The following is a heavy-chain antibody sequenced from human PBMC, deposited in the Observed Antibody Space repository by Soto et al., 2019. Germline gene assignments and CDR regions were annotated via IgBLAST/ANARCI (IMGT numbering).Heavy chain of an antibody. CDR1: GGTFSNYG. D-gene: IGHD1-1*01. CDR2: ILPMFGKT. V-gene: IGHV1-69*06. J-gene: IGHJ6*02. CDR3: ARVVHLGTEYGMDV. Sequence: SVKVSCKASGGTFSNYGITWVRQAPRQGLEWMGAILPMFGKTNYAQKFQGRVTIIADKSPDTVYLALSRLRSDDTAAYLCARVVHLGTEYGMDVWGQGTTVTVSS.